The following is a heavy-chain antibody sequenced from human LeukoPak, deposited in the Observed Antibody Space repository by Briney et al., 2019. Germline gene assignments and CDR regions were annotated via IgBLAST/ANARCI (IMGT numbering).Heavy chain of an antibody. V-gene: IGHV3-7*01. CDR2: INQDGSEI. CDR3: ARDTRLLDFWSGSRWFDP. Sequence: PGGSLRLSCAASGFTFSSYWMSWVRQAPGKGLEWVANINQDGSEIYYVDSVKGRFTISRDNAKNSLYLQMNSLRAEDTAVYFCARDTRLLDFWSGSRWFDPWGQGTLVTVSS. D-gene: IGHD3-3*01. J-gene: IGHJ5*02. CDR1: GFTFSSYW.